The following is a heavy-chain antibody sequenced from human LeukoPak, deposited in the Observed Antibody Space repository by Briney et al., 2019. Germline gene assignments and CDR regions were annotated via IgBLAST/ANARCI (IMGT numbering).Heavy chain of an antibody. CDR2: INPNSGDT. D-gene: IGHD7-27*01. Sequence: GASVKVSCKASGYTLTGYYMHWVRQAPGQGLEWMGWINPNSGDTNYAQRFQGRVTMTRDTSITTAYTELSRLRSDDTAVYYCATLRTGDLDYWGQGTLVTVSS. J-gene: IGHJ4*02. V-gene: IGHV1-2*02. CDR1: GYTLTGYY. CDR3: ATLRTGDLDY.